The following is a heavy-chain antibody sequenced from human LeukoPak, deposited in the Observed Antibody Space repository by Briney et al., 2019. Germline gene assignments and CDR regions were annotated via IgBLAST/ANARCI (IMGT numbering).Heavy chain of an antibody. CDR1: GASITQHY. D-gene: IGHD3-16*01. CDR2: FYYDGST. V-gene: IGHV4-59*11. CDR3: TRGITGHYRSLGGFAFDI. J-gene: IGHJ3*02. Sequence: PSETLSLTCTVSGASITQHYWSWIRQPPGKGLEYIGYFYYDGSTNYTSSVRSLVTILVDTSKNQFTLNLRSVSAPDTAKYYCTRGITGHYRSLGGFAFDIWGQGTMVAVSS.